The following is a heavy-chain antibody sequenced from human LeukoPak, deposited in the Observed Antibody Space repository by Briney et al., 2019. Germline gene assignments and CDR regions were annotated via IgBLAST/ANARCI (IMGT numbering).Heavy chain of an antibody. D-gene: IGHD2-2*01. CDR1: GGSISSGGYY. V-gene: IGHV4-31*03. CDR2: IYYSGST. J-gene: IGHJ6*02. Sequence: PSQTLSLTCTVSGGSISSGGYYWSWIRQHPGKGLEWIGYIYYSGSTYYNPSLKSRVTISVDTSKNQFSPKLSSVTAADTAVYYCARDRGGDCSSTSRYYYYGMDVWGQGTTVTVSS. CDR3: ARDRGGDCSSTSRYYYYGMDV.